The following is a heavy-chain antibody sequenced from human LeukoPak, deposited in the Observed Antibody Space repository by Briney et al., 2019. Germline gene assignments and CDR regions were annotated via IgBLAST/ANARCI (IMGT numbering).Heavy chain of an antibody. D-gene: IGHD5-24*01. V-gene: IGHV4-59*01. CDR3: ARASMRRRDGYNRHYEIDY. CDR2: VYYSDKT. J-gene: IGHJ4*02. Sequence: SETLSLTCSVSGGSISSYYWSWIRQAPGKALEWIGYVYYSDKTHYNPSLNSRVIISVDTSQNQFSLRLSSVTAADTAVYYCARASMRRRDGYNRHYEIDYWGQGTLATVSS. CDR1: GGSISSYY.